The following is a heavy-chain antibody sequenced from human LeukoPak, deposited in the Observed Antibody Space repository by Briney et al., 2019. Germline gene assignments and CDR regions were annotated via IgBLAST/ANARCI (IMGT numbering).Heavy chain of an antibody. D-gene: IGHD6-19*01. V-gene: IGHV3-30*18. J-gene: IGHJ4*02. CDR2: ISSDGSGK. CDR1: GFTFSAYG. CDR3: AKDISAWKYYFDY. Sequence: GRSLRLSCTASGFTFSAYGMHWVRHAPGKGLEWVALISSDGSGKYYADSVTGRFTVSRDNSKNTLYLQMNSLRPEDTAVYYCAKDISAWKYYFDYWGQGTLVTVSS.